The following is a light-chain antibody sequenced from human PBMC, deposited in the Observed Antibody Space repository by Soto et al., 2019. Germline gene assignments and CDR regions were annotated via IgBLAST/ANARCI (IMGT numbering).Light chain of an antibody. CDR3: QEYNNYWT. CDR1: QTISRW. V-gene: IGKV1-5*01. Sequence: DLQMTQSPSTLSASAGDTVTITCRASQTISRWLAWYQQKPGKAPRLLIYTASTLESGVPSRFSASGSGTEFTLTISSLHPDDFATYYCQEYNNYWTFGQGTKVDIK. J-gene: IGKJ1*01. CDR2: TAS.